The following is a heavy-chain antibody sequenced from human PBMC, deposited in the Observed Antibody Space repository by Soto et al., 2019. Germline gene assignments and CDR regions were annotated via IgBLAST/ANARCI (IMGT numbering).Heavy chain of an antibody. J-gene: IGHJ6*02. CDR1: GFKFGDYA. D-gene: IGHD2-15*01. V-gene: IGHV3-9*01. Sequence: PGGSLRLSCEASGFKFGDYAMHWVRQAPGKGLECVSGVSWNSEIVGYADSVKGRFTISRDNAKNSLYLEMNSLRTEDTALYYCAKDRGPCSGNKCSSLYYYYGMDVWGQGTTVTVS. CDR2: VSWNSEIV. CDR3: AKDRGPCSGNKCSSLYYYYGMDV.